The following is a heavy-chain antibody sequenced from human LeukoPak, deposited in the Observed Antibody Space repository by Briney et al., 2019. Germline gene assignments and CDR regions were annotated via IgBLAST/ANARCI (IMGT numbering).Heavy chain of an antibody. Sequence: GGSLRLSCAASGFTFSSYGMHWVRQAPGKGLEWVTFIRYDGSYKYYADSVKGRFTISRDNSKNTLYLQMNSLRAEDTALYYCAKDDTNHWLSTLFDYYMDVWGKGTTVTVSS. CDR3: AKDDTNHWLSTLFDYYMDV. CDR2: IRYDGSYK. CDR1: GFTFSSYG. D-gene: IGHD3-9*01. V-gene: IGHV3-30*02. J-gene: IGHJ6*03.